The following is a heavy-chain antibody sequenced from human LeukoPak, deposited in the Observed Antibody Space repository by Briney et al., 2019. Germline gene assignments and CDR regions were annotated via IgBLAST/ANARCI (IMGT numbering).Heavy chain of an antibody. CDR2: IYYSGST. D-gene: IGHD3-10*01. CDR3: ARVGSPRKLYYFDY. Sequence: SQTLSLTCTVSGGSISSGSYYWSWIRQPPGKGLEWIGYIYYSGSTNYNPSLKSRVTISVDTSKNQFSLKLSSVTAADTAVYYCARVGSPRKLYYFDYWGQGTLVTVSS. CDR1: GGSISSGSYY. V-gene: IGHV4-61*01. J-gene: IGHJ4*02.